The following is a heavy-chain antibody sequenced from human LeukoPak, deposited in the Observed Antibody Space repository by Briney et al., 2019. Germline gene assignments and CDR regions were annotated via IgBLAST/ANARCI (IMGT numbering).Heavy chain of an antibody. V-gene: IGHV3-21*01. D-gene: IGHD3-3*01. CDR3: ARVQYDFWSGYYSGSSHDAFDI. CDR1: GFTFSSYS. Sequence: GGSLRLSCAASGFTFSSYSMNWVRQAPGKGLEWVSSISSSSSYIYYADSVKGRFTISRDNAKNSLYLQMNSLRAEDTAVYYCARVQYDFWSGYYSGSSHDAFDIWGQGTMVTVSS. CDR2: ISSSSSYI. J-gene: IGHJ3*02.